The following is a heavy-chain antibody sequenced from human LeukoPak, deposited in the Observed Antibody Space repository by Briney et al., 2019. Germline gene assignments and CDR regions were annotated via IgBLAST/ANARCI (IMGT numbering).Heavy chain of an antibody. D-gene: IGHD4-17*01. CDR2: INWNGGST. CDR1: GFTFDDYG. V-gene: IGHV3-20*04. J-gene: IGHJ6*03. CDR3: ARVSTVTRDYYYYMDV. Sequence: SGGSLRLSCAASGFTFDDYGMSWVRQAPGKGLEWVSGINWNGGSTGYADSVKGRFTISRDNAKNSLYLQMNSLRAEDTALYYCARVSTVTRDYYYYMDVWGKGTTVTVSS.